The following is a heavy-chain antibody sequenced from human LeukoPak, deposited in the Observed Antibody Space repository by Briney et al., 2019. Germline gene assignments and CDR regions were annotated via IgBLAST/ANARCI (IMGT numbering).Heavy chain of an antibody. CDR3: ARGGAATGRTLDY. J-gene: IGHJ4*02. CDR2: ISGDGTIT. Sequence: GGSLRLSCAASGFTFSSHWMHWVRQAPGKGLVLVSRISGDGTITSYADSVKGRFTISRDNTNNTLFLQMSSLRAEDTAVYYCARGGAATGRTLDYWGQGTLSPSPQ. V-gene: IGHV3-74*01. D-gene: IGHD6-13*01. CDR1: GFTFSSHW.